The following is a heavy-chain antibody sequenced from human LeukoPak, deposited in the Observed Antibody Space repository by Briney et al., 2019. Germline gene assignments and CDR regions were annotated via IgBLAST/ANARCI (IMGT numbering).Heavy chain of an antibody. V-gene: IGHV4-61*05. CDR2: IYYSGST. J-gene: IGHJ4*02. CDR1: GGSIGGSSYY. D-gene: IGHD1-26*01. CDR3: ASIQSGSYSD. Sequence: KLSETLSLTCTVSGGSIGGSSYYWGWIRQPPGKGLEWIGYIYYSGSTNYNPSLKSRVTISVDTSKNQFSLKLSSVTAADTAVYYCASIQSGSYSDWGQGTLVTVSS.